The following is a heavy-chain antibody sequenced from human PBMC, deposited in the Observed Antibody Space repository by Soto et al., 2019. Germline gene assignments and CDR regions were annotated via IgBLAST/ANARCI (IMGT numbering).Heavy chain of an antibody. Sequence: PGGSLRLSCAAAGFTFTSSAMNWVRQAPGKGLEWVSGISGSGGSTYYADSVKGRFTISRDNSKNTLYLQMNSLRAEDTAVYYFARSNSNWYADGFDPRGQRSPVTVSS. D-gene: IGHD1-20*01. CDR2: ISGSGGST. V-gene: IGHV3-23*01. J-gene: IGHJ5*02. CDR1: GFTFTSSA. CDR3: ARSNSNWYADGFDP.